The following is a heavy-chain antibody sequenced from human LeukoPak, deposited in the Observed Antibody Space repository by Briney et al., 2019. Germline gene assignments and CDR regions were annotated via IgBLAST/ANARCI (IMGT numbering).Heavy chain of an antibody. V-gene: IGHV4-34*01. CDR3: ARRSSTSCFSY. J-gene: IGHJ4*02. Sequence: LEWIGEINHSGSTNYNPSLKSRVTISVDTSRNQFSLKLSSVTAADTAVYYCARRSSTSCFSYWGQGTLVTVSS. D-gene: IGHD2-2*01. CDR2: INHSGST.